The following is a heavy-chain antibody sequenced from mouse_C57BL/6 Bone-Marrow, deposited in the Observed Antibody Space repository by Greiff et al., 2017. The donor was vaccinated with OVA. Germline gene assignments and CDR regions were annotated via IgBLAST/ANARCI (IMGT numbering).Heavy chain of an antibody. CDR3: ARFYGNYLAWFAY. CDR1: GYTFTDHT. Sequence: VQRVESDAELVKPGASVKISCKVSGYTFTDHTIHWMKQRPEQGLEWIGYIYPRDGSTKYNEKFKGKATLTADKSSSTAYMQLNSLTSEDSAVYFCARFYGNYLAWFAYWGQGTLVTVSA. J-gene: IGHJ3*01. CDR2: IYPRDGST. V-gene: IGHV1-78*01. D-gene: IGHD2-1*01.